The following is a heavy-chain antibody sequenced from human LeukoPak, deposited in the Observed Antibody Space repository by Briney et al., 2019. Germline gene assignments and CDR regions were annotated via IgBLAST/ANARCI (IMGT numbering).Heavy chain of an antibody. CDR2: IKSKTDGGTT. J-gene: IGHJ4*02. D-gene: IGHD6-19*01. V-gene: IGHV3-15*01. Sequence: GGSLRLSCAASGFTFSNAWMSWVRQAPGKGLEWVGRIKSKTDGGTTDYAAPVKGRFTISRDDSKNTLYLQMNSLKTEDTAVYYCTTDLDMSSGWYRHFDYWGQGTLVTVSS. CDR1: GFTFSNAW. CDR3: TTDLDMSSGWYRHFDY.